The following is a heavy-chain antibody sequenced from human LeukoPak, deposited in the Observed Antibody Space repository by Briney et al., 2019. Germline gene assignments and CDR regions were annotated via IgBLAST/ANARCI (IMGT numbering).Heavy chain of an antibody. CDR2: IRANGRDT. CDR3: AKGGYTTSFDP. Sequence: GGSLRLSCAASGFTFREYSLSWVRQAPGKGLEWVSNIRANGRDTYYTDSVKGRFTISRDNSKNTLYLEMNSLRAEDTAVYYCAKGGYTTSFDPWGQGTLVTVSS. J-gene: IGHJ5*02. D-gene: IGHD2-15*01. V-gene: IGHV3-23*01. CDR1: GFTFREYS.